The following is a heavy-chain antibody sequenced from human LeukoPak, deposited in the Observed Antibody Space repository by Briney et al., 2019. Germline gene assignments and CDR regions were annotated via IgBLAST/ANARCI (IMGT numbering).Heavy chain of an antibody. CDR3: ARNYDSSGYPFDY. D-gene: IGHD3-22*01. CDR1: GFSVSNYY. J-gene: IGHJ4*02. Sequence: PGGSLRLSCAVSGFSVSNYYMSWVRQAPGKGLEWVSSISSSSSYIYYADSVKGRFTISRDNAKNSLYLQMDSLRAEDTAVYYCARNYDSSGYPFDYWGQGTLVTVSS. V-gene: IGHV3-21*01. CDR2: ISSSSSYI.